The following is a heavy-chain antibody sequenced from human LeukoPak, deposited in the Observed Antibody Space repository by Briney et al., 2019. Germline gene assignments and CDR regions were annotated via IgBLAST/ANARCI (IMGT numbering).Heavy chain of an antibody. Sequence: SETLSLTCTVSGGSISSYYWSGIRQPAGKGLEWNGRIYTSGSTNYNPSLKSRVTMSVDTSKNQFSLKLSSVTAADTAVYYCAREILVQGINWFDPWGQGTLVTVSS. CDR2: IYTSGST. D-gene: IGHD3-10*01. V-gene: IGHV4-4*07. CDR3: AREILVQGINWFDP. CDR1: GGSISSYY. J-gene: IGHJ5*02.